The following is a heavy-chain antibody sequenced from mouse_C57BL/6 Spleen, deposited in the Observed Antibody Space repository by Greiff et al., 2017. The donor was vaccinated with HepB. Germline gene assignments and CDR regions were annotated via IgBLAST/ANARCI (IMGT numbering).Heavy chain of an antibody. J-gene: IGHJ4*01. Sequence: EVKLVESGGGLVKPGGSLKLSCAASGFTFSDYGMHWVRQAPEKGLEWVAYISSGSSTIYYADTVKGRFTISRDNAKNTLFLQMTSLRSEDTALYYCARLYSKHYAMDYWGQGTSVTVSS. D-gene: IGHD2-5*01. CDR2: ISSGSSTI. CDR3: ARLYSKHYAMDY. CDR1: GFTFSDYG. V-gene: IGHV5-17*01.